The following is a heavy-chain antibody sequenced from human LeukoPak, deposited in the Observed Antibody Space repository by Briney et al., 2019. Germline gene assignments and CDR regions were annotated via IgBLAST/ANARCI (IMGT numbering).Heavy chain of an antibody. V-gene: IGHV4-59*01. CDR3: ASGPYPAAGTDHQFDY. J-gene: IGHJ4*02. Sequence: SETLSPTCTVSGASISSYYWSWTRQPPGKGLEWIGYIYYRGSTNYNPSLKSRVTISVDTSKNQFSLKLSSVTAADTAVYYCASGPYPAAGTDHQFDYWGQGTLVTVSS. CDR2: IYYRGST. CDR1: GASISSYY. D-gene: IGHD6-13*01.